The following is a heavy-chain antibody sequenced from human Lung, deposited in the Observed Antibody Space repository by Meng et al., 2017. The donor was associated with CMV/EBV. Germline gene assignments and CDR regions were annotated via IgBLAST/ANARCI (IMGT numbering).Heavy chain of an antibody. V-gene: IGHV4-38-2*02. J-gene: IGHJ5*02. D-gene: IGHD4-11*01. CDR2: IYHSGST. CDR3: ARSSSTVFWFDP. CDR1: GYSISSGYY. Sequence: SXTLSPXCTVSGYSISSGYYWGWIRQPPGKGLEWIGSIYHSGSTYYNPSLKSRVTISVDTSKNQFSLKVSSVTAADTAVYHCARSSSTVFWFDPWGQGTLVTVSS.